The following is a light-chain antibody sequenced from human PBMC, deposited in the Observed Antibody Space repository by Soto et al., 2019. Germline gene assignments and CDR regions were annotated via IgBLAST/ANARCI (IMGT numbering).Light chain of an antibody. J-gene: IGLJ1*01. CDR3: SSYTSSSTLLYV. V-gene: IGLV2-14*01. CDR1: SSDDGGYNY. Sequence: QSALTQPASVSGSPGQSITISCTGTSSDDGGYNYVSWYQQHPGKAPKLMIYEVSNRPSGVSNRFSGSKSGNTASLTISGLQAEDEADYYCSSYTSSSTLLYVFGTGTKLTV. CDR2: EVS.